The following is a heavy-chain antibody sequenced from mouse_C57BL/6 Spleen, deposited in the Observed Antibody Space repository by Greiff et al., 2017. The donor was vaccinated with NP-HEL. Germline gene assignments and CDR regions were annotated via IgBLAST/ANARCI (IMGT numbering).Heavy chain of an antibody. CDR3: AIYYGSSYGYAMDY. V-gene: IGHV2-9-1*01. D-gene: IGHD1-1*01. CDR1: GFSLTSYA. Sequence: VMLVESGPGLVAPSQSLSITCTVSGFSLTSYAISWVRQPPGKGLEWLGVIWTGGGTNYNSALKSSLSISKDNSKSQVFLKMNSLHTDDTARYYCAIYYGSSYGYAMDYWGQGTSVTVSS. J-gene: IGHJ4*01. CDR2: IWTGGGT.